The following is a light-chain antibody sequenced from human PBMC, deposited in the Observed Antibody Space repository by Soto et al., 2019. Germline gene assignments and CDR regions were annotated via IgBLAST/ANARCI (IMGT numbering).Light chain of an antibody. J-gene: IGKJ5*01. CDR2: AAS. CDR3: QRLDSYPIS. V-gene: IGKV1-9*01. CDR1: QGISNY. Sequence: DIQLTQSPSFLSASVGDRVTITCRASQGISNYVLWYQQKPGKAPKLLIYAASTLQSGVASRFSGSGSGTVLTLTTSSLPPEDFAIYYCQRLDSYPISFGQGTRLEIK.